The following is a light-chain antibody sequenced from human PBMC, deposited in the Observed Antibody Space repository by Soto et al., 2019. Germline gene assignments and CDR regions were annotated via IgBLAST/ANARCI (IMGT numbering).Light chain of an antibody. Sequence: DVVMTQSPLFLPVTLGQPASISCRSSQSLIHSAGSTYLSWFQQRPDQSPRRLIYEVSDRDSGVPDRFTGSGSGTDFTLKISRVEAEDVGVYYCLQGTHWPWTFGQGTEVKIK. CDR1: QSLIHSAGSTY. J-gene: IGKJ1*01. CDR2: EVS. CDR3: LQGTHWPWT. V-gene: IGKV2-30*02.